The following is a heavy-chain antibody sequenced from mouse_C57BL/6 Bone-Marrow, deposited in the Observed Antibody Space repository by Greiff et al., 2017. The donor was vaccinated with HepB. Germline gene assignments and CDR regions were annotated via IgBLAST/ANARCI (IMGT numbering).Heavy chain of an antibody. Sequence: VQLQQPGAELVKPGASAKLSCKASGYTFTSYWMQWVKQRPGQGLEWIGEIDPSDSYTNYNQKFKGKATLTVDTSSSTAYMQLSSLTSEDSAVYYCAAILLRYPFAYWGQGTLVTVSA. CDR2: IDPSDSYT. CDR3: AAILLRYPFAY. CDR1: GYTFTSYW. D-gene: IGHD1-1*01. V-gene: IGHV1-50*01. J-gene: IGHJ3*01.